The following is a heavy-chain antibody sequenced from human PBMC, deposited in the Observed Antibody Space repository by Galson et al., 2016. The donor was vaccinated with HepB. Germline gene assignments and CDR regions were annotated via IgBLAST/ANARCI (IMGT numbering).Heavy chain of an antibody. CDR1: GFTFRNYA. J-gene: IGHJ5*02. V-gene: IGHV3-23*01. CDR2: TDMTGGPT. Sequence: SLRLSCAASGFTFRNYAMAWVRQAPGKGLEWVSGTDMTGGPTYYADSVRGRFTISRDDSANTLYLQMRSLRADDTAFYYCVRYDTSNFPRRCFDPWGQGTLVTVSS. D-gene: IGHD3-22*01. CDR3: VRYDTSNFPRRCFDP.